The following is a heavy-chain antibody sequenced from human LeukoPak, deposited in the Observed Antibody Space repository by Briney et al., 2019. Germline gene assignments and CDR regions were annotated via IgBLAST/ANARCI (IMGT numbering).Heavy chain of an antibody. CDR2: INHSGST. J-gene: IGHJ3*02. D-gene: IGHD6-13*01. V-gene: IGHV4-34*01. CDR3: AIAAAETDAFDI. Sequence: PSETLSLTCAVYGGSFSGYYWSWIRQPPGKGLEWIGEINHSGSTNYNPSLKSRVTISVDTSKNQFSLKLSSVTAADTAVYYCAIAAAETDAFDIWGQGTMVTVSS. CDR1: GGSFSGYY.